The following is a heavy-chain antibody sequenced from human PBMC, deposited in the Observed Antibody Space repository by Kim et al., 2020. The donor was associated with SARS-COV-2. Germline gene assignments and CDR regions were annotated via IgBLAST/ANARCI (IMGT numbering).Heavy chain of an antibody. D-gene: IGHD3-3*01. CDR3: ARASTIFGVVIRDFDY. CDR2: INHSGST. Sequence: SETLSLTCAVYGGSFSGYYWSWIRQPPGKGLEWIGEINHSGSTNYNPSLKSRVTISVDTSKNQFSLKLSSVTAADTAVYYCARASTIFGVVIRDFDYWGQGTLVTVSS. V-gene: IGHV4-34*01. CDR1: GGSFSGYY. J-gene: IGHJ4*02.